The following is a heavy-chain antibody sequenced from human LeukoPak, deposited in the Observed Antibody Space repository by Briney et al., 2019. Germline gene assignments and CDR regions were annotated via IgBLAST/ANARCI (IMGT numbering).Heavy chain of an antibody. CDR2: IYNSGST. CDR1: GGSISSSSYY. Sequence: SETLSLTCTVSGGSISSSSYYWGWIRQPPEKGLEWIGYIYNSGSTNYNPSLKSRVTISVDTSKNQFSLKLSSVTAADTAVYYCARGSSYYDSSGYYYYWGQGTLVTVSS. J-gene: IGHJ4*02. V-gene: IGHV4-61*05. D-gene: IGHD3-22*01. CDR3: ARGSSYYDSSGYYYY.